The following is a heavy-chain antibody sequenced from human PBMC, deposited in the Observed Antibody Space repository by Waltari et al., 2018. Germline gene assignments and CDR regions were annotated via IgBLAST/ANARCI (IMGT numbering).Heavy chain of an antibody. CDR1: SFYIRGSS. CDR2: IRTKAAGYAT. Sequence: QLVASGGGLVQPGGSLKVSCEASSFYIRGSSIHWVRQAPGKGREWVGRIRTKAAGYATQYAPSVKGRFTISRDDSKNTAFLLMNNLKIDDTATYFCTRVLRSSSPTQFDLWGQGILVTVSS. CDR3: TRVLRSSSPTQFDL. D-gene: IGHD6-13*01. J-gene: IGHJ4*02. V-gene: IGHV3-73*01.